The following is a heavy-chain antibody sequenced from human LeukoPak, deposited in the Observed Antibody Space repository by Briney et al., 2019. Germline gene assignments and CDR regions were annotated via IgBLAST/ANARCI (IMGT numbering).Heavy chain of an antibody. CDR2: IYSGGST. V-gene: IGHV3-66*01. J-gene: IGHJ4*02. CDR1: GFTVSSNY. D-gene: IGHD3-22*01. CDR3: ASRNVDSSGYPSDY. Sequence: GGSLRLSCAASGFTVSSNYIGWVRQAPGKGLEWVSVIYSGGSTHYADTVKGRFTISRDSSKNTMYLQMNSLRAEDTAVYYCASRNVDSSGYPSDYWSEGCLVTVSS.